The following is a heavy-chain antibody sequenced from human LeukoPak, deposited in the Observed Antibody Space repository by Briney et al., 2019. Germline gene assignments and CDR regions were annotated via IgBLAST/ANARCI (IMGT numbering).Heavy chain of an antibody. J-gene: IGHJ6*02. CDR2: ISWNSGSI. CDR1: GFTFDDYA. D-gene: IGHD2/OR15-2a*01. CDR3: AKWLGSSTSGYYGMDV. Sequence: GGSLRLSCAASGFTFDDYAMHWVRHAPGKGLEWVSGISWNSGSIGYADSVKGRFTISRDNAKNSLYLQMISLRAEDTALYYCAKWLGSSTSGYYGMDVWGQGTTVTVSS. V-gene: IGHV3-9*01.